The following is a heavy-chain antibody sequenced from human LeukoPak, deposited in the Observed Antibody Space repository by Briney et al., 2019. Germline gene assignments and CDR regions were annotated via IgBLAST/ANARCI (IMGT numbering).Heavy chain of an antibody. Sequence: PGGSLRLSCAASGFTFNNYAMSWVRQAPGKGLEWVSYISSSSSTIYYADSVKGRFTISRDNAKNSLYLQMNSLRAEDTAVYYCARWGSGSYFDYWGQGTLVTVSS. CDR2: ISSSSSTI. D-gene: IGHD1-26*01. CDR1: GFTFNNYA. V-gene: IGHV3-48*01. CDR3: ARWGSGSYFDY. J-gene: IGHJ4*02.